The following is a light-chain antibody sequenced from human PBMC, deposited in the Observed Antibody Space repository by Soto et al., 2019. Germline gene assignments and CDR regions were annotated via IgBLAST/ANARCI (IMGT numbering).Light chain of an antibody. J-gene: IGKJ1*01. V-gene: IGKV1-5*01. Sequence: DIQMTQSPSTLSASVGDRVTITCRASQSISNWLAWYQQKPGKAPNLLIFDASSLESGVPSRFSGSGSGTEFPLTISSLQSGDFATYYCQQYNTYPWTFGQGTMVEIK. CDR3: QQYNTYPWT. CDR1: QSISNW. CDR2: DAS.